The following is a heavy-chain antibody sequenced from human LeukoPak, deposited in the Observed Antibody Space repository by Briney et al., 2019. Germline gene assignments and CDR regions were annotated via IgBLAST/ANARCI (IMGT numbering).Heavy chain of an antibody. CDR1: GFTFSNYG. CDR2: IRHDGNSK. D-gene: IGHD5-18*01. Sequence: PGGSLRLSCAASGFTFSNYGMHWVRQAPGKGLEWMTFIRHDGNSKYYADSAKGRFTISRDNSKNTVYLQMNSLRAEDTAVYYCAKGRGYSYGPYLDYWGQGTLVTVSS. V-gene: IGHV3-30*02. CDR3: AKGRGYSYGPYLDY. J-gene: IGHJ4*02.